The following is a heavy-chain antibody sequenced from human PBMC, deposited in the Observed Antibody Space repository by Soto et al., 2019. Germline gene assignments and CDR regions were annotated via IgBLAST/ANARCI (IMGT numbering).Heavy chain of an antibody. CDR1: GGSISSGGPY. CDR2: IYYTGST. Sequence: PSETLSLTCTVSGGSISSGGPYWSWVRQLPGKGLEWIGYIYYTGSTYYNPSLKSRVSISVDTSKNQFSLKLSSVTAADTAVYYCARDRAVAGDYYYYGMDVWGQGTTVTVSS. CDR3: ARDRAVAGDYYYYGMDV. J-gene: IGHJ6*02. D-gene: IGHD6-19*01. V-gene: IGHV4-61*08.